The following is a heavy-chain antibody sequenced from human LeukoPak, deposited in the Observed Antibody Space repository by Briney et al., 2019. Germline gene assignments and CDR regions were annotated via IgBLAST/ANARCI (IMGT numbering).Heavy chain of an antibody. CDR1: GYTFTSYG. CDR2: ISAYNGNT. CDR3: ARKKWTTIPPNHYGMDV. D-gene: IGHD5-12*01. V-gene: IGHV1-18*01. Sequence: EASVKVSCKASGYTFTSYGISWVRQAPGQGLEWMGWISAYNGNTNYAQKLQGRVTMTTDTSTSTAYMELRSLRSDDTAVYYCARKKWTTIPPNHYGMDVWSQGTTVTVSS. J-gene: IGHJ6*02.